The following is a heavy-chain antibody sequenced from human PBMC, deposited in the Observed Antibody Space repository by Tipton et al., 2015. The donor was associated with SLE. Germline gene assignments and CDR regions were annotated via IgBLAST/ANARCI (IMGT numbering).Heavy chain of an antibody. J-gene: IGHJ4*01. Sequence: QLVQSGPEVKKPGASVKVSCKAAGYTFTGYCIQWVRQAPGQGLEWMGIVNPDTGGTSYAQRFQGRVTVTADTSSSTVYVELSSLRFEDTAVYYCARDRSRSGSDVFDYWGHGSLVTVSS. CDR3: ARDRSRSGSDVFDY. CDR2: VNPDTGGT. V-gene: IGHV1-46*01. CDR1: GYTFTGYC. D-gene: IGHD6-19*01.